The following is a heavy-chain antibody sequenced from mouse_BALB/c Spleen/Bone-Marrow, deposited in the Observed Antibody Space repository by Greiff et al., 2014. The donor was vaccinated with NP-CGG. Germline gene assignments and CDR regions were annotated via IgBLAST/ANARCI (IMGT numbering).Heavy chain of an antibody. V-gene: IGHV14-3*02. CDR1: GFNIKDTY. CDR3: ARVKLWSYAMDY. D-gene: IGHD1-1*02. CDR2: IDPANGNT. Sequence: QESGAELVKPGASVKLSCTASGFNIKDTYMHWVKQRPEQGLEWIGRIDPANGNTKYDPKFQGKATITADTSSNTAYLQLSSLTSEDTAVYYCARVKLWSYAMDYWGQGTSVTVSS. J-gene: IGHJ4*01.